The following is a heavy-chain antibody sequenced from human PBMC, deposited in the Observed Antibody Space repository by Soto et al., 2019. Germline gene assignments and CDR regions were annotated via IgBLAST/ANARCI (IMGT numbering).Heavy chain of an antibody. Sequence: QVQLQESGPGLVKPSETLSLTCTVSGVSISSYYWSWIRQPPGKGLEWIGYIYYSGSTNYNPSLTSRVIISVDKYKHQFSMKMSSVTAADTAVYYCARDRSDELRPYYFDYWGQGTLVTVSS. CDR2: IYYSGST. J-gene: IGHJ4*02. V-gene: IGHV4-59*01. CDR3: ARDRSDELRPYYFDY. D-gene: IGHD1-7*01. CDR1: GVSISSYY.